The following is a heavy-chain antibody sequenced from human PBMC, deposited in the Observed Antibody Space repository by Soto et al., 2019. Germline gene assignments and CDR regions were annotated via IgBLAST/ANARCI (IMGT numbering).Heavy chain of an antibody. CDR3: AKETGNWNDGRSYYFDY. Sequence: GASVKVSCTASGYTFTIYYMHWVRQAPGQGLEWMGIINPSGGSTSYAQKFQGRVTMTRDTSTSTVYMELNSLRPEDTALYYCAKETGNWNDGRSYYFDYWGQGTLVTVSS. J-gene: IGHJ4*02. D-gene: IGHD1-1*01. V-gene: IGHV1-46*01. CDR2: INPSGGST. CDR1: GYTFTIYY.